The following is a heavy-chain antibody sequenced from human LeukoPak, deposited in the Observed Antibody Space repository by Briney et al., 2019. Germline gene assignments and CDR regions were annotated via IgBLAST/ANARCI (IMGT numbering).Heavy chain of an antibody. CDR1: GGSISGGSISGYH. CDR3: ARGFLEWSNLDAFDI. Sequence: SETLSLTCSVSGGSISGGSISGYHWSWIRQPPGKGLELIAYMHYSGTTHYNPSLKSRVTISVETSKNQFSLKLTSLTAADTAVYYCARGFLEWSNLDAFDIWGQGTMVTVSS. V-gene: IGHV4-61*08. CDR2: MHYSGTT. J-gene: IGHJ3*02. D-gene: IGHD3-3*01.